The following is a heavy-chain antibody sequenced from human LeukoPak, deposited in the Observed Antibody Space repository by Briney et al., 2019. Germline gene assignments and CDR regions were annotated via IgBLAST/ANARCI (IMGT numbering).Heavy chain of an antibody. D-gene: IGHD3-22*01. CDR1: GYTFTNYG. CDR2: ISAYNGET. Sequence: ASVKVSCKASGYTFTNYGITWVRQAPGQGLEWMGWISAYNGETHYAQKLQGRVAMTTDTSTRTVYMELRSLRHDDTAVYYCARGLDLGSRGYYYFDSHYYYMDVWGKGTTVAVSS. V-gene: IGHV1-18*01. J-gene: IGHJ6*03. CDR3: ARGLDLGSRGYYYFDSHYYYMDV.